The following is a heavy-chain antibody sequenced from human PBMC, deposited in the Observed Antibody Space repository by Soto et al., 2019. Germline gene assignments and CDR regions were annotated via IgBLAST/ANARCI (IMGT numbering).Heavy chain of an antibody. CDR2: INRDSSII. J-gene: IGHJ4*02. D-gene: IGHD2-21*02. CDR1: GFSFNSHY. CDR3: LNGDYY. Sequence: EEQLVESGGGLVQPGGSLRLSCAASGFSFNSHYMTWVRQPPGKGLEWVSSINRDSSIIYYADSVRGRFTISSDNAQNSLYLHMNSLSADDTAVYLCLNGDYYVGQGTLVIVSS. V-gene: IGHV3-48*01.